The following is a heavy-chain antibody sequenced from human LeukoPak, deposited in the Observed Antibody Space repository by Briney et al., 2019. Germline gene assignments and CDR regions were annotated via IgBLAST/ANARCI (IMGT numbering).Heavy chain of an antibody. V-gene: IGHV4-59*08. Sequence: SETLSLTCTVSGGSISSYYWSWIRQPPGKGLEWIAYISDIGSIYYNPSLKSRVTISLDTSKNQFSLKLSSVTAADTAVYYCAGHHPRNTVDFWGQGTLVTVSS. D-gene: IGHD2/OR15-2a*01. CDR1: GGSISSYY. J-gene: IGHJ4*02. CDR3: AGHHPRNTVDF. CDR2: ISDIGSI.